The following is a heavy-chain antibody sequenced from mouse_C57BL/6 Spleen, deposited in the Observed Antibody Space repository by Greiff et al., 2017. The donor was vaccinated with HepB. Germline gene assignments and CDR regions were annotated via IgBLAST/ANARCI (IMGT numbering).Heavy chain of an antibody. Sequence: EVQLQQSVAELVRPGASVKLSCTASGFNIKDDYMHWVKQRPEQGLEWIGWIGPENGDTEYAAKFQGKATITADTSSNTDYLQLSSLTSADTAVYYCTKASYGNCFGYWGQGTTRTVSS. CDR1: GFNIKDDY. J-gene: IGHJ2*01. V-gene: IGHV14-4*01. CDR3: TKASYGNCFGY. D-gene: IGHD2-10*01. CDR2: IGPENGDT.